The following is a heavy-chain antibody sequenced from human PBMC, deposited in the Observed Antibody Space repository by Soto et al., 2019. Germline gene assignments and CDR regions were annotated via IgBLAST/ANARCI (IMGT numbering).Heavy chain of an antibody. CDR1: GFTVSSNY. CDR3: ARDSSPGDAFDI. D-gene: IGHD6-6*01. Sequence: GGSLKLSCAASGFTVSSNYMSWVRQAPGKGLEWVSVIYSGGSTYYADSVKGRFTISRDNSKNTLYLQMNSLRAEDTAVYYCARDSSPGDAFDIWGQGTMVTVSS. CDR2: IYSGGST. J-gene: IGHJ3*02. V-gene: IGHV3-66*01.